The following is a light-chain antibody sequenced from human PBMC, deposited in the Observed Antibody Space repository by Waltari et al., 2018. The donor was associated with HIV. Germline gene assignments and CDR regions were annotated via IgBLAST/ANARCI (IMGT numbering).Light chain of an antibody. CDR2: EVI. CDR3: CSYSGTYTYVL. CDR1: SSAVAGYDS. Sequence: QSALTQPRSVSGSPGKSVTISCTGTSSAVAGYDSVSWYLQHPGKVPKLIIYEVIKRPPGVPDRFSGSKSGNTASLTISGLQTEDEADYFCCSYSGTYTYVLFGGGTKLTVL. V-gene: IGLV2-11*01. J-gene: IGLJ3*02.